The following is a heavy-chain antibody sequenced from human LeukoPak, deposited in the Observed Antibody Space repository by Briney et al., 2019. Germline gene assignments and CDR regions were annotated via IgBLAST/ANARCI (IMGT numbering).Heavy chain of an antibody. J-gene: IGHJ3*02. CDR1: GYTFTSYD. CDR2: KNPNSGNT. CDR3: ASPGEGYAPAFDI. Sequence: GASVTVSCTASGYTFTSYDINWVRQATGQGLEWMGWKNPNSGNTGYAQKFQGRVTMTRNTSISTAYMELSSLRSEDTAVYYCASPGEGYAPAFDIWGQGTMVTVSS. V-gene: IGHV1-8*01. D-gene: IGHD3-16*01.